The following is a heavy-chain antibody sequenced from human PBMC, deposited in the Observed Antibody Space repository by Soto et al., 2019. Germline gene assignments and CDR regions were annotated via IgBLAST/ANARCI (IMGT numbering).Heavy chain of an antibody. CDR1: GYTFTSYA. D-gene: IGHD3-22*01. CDR3: ARADYDSSGYNDY. J-gene: IGHJ4*02. CDR2: INAGNGNT. V-gene: IGHV1-3*01. Sequence: ASVKVSCKASGYTFTSYAMHWVRQAPGQRLEWMGWINAGNGNTKYSQKFQGRVTITADKSTSTAYMELSSLRSEDTAVYYCARADYDSSGYNDYWGQGTLVTVSS.